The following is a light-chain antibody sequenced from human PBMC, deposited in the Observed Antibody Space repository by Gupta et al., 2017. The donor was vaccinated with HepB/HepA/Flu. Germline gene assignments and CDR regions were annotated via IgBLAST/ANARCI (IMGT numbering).Light chain of an antibody. Sequence: DIQMTQSPSSLSASVRDRVTITCRASQDINTYLNWYQHKLGEAPRLLIYGASIMHSGVPSRFSGSGSGTYFTLTISRLQPEDFATYFCQQSYSSPRTFGQGTKVDIK. V-gene: IGKV1-39*01. CDR1: QDINTY. CDR3: QQSYSSPRT. CDR2: GAS. J-gene: IGKJ1*01.